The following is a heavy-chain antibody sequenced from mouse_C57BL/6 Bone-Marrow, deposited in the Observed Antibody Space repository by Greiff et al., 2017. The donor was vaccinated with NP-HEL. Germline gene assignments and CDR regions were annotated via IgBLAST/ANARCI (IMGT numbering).Heavy chain of an antibody. CDR2: ISYDGSN. Sequence: ESGPGLVKPSQSLSLTCSVTGYSITSGYYWNWIRQFPGNKLEWMGYISYDGSNNYNPSLKNRISITRDTSKNQFFLKLNSVTTEDTATYYCARDYYGNYHYWGQGTTLTVSS. V-gene: IGHV3-6*01. CDR3: ARDYYGNYHY. D-gene: IGHD2-1*01. J-gene: IGHJ2*01. CDR1: GYSITSGYY.